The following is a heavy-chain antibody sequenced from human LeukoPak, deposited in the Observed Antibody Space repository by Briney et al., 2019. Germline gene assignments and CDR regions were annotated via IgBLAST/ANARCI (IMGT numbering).Heavy chain of an antibody. CDR2: IYYSGST. CDR3: ARGAAMVDY. V-gene: IGHV4-59*01. CDR1: GGSISSYY. D-gene: IGHD5-18*01. Sequence: SETLSLTCTVSGGSISSYYRSWIRQPPGKGLEWIGYIYYSGSTNYNPSLKSRVTISLDTSKNQFSLKVSSVTAADTAVYYCARGAAMVDYWGQGTLVTVPS. J-gene: IGHJ4*02.